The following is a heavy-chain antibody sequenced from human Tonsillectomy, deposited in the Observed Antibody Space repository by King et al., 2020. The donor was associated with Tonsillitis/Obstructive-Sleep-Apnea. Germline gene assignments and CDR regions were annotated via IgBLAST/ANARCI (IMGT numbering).Heavy chain of an antibody. D-gene: IGHD2-15*01. V-gene: IGHV4-34*01. CDR1: GGSFSAYY. CDR3: AGVVVAADAFDI. J-gene: IGHJ3*02. CDR2: INHSGST. Sequence: VQLQQWGAGLLKPSETLSLTCAVSGGSFSAYYGSWIRQPPGKGLEWIGEINHSGSTNYNPSLKGRVTISVDTSKSQFSLKLSSVTAADTAVYYCAGVVVAADAFDIWGQGTMVTVSS.